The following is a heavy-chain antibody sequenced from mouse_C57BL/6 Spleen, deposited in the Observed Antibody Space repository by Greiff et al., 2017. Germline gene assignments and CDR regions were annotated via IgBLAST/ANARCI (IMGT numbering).Heavy chain of an antibody. CDR3: ARFHDHENFDV. CDR1: GYAFTNYL. Sequence: QVQLHQSGAELVRPGTSVKVSCKASGYAFTNYLIEWVKQRPGQGLEWIGVINPGSGGTNYNEKFKGKATLTADKSSSTAYMQLSSLTSEDSAVYFCARFHDHENFDVWGTGTTVTVSS. CDR2: INPGSGGT. V-gene: IGHV1-54*01. J-gene: IGHJ1*03.